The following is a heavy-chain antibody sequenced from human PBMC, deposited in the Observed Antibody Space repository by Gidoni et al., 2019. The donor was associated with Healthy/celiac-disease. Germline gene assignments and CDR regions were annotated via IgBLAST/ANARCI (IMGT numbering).Heavy chain of an antibody. CDR1: GGSISSYS. D-gene: IGHD3-3*01. CDR2: IYYSGST. Sequence: QVQLQESGPGLVKPSETLSLTCTVSGGSISSYSWSWIRQPPGKGLEWIGYIYYSGSTNYNPSLKSRVTISVDTSKNQFSLKLSSVTAADTAVYYCARAERYYDFWSGNYYYYYGMDVWGQGTTVTVSS. CDR3: ARAERYYDFWSGNYYYYYGMDV. V-gene: IGHV4-59*01. J-gene: IGHJ6*02.